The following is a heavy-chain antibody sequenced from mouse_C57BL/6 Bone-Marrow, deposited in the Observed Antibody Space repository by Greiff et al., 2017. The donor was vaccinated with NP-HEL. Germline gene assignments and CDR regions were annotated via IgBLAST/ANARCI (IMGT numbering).Heavy chain of an antibody. CDR1: GYTFTSYW. J-gene: IGHJ2*01. D-gene: IGHD1-1*01. CDR2: IYPGSGST. V-gene: IGHV1-55*01. Sequence: QVQLQQPGAELVKPGASVKMSCKASGYTFTSYWITWVKQRPGQGLEWIGDIYPGSGSTNYNEKFKSKATLTVDTSSSTAYMQLSSLTSEDSAVYYCARGDLFITTVVATDYWGQGTTLTVSS. CDR3: ARGDLFITTVVATDY.